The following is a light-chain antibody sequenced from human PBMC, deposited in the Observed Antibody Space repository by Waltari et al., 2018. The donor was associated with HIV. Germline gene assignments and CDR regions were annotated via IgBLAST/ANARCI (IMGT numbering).Light chain of an antibody. J-gene: IGKJ4*01. CDR2: WAS. CDR3: QQYLGLPLT. V-gene: IGKV4-1*01. CDR1: LSLLYSSNNKNH. Sequence: IAMNQSPASLAVSLGERATINCKSSLSLLYSSNNKNHLAWYQQKPGQPPKLLVYWASTRESGVPDRFSGSGSGTDFTLTIRSLQAEDVAIYYCQQYLGLPLTFGGGTRVEI.